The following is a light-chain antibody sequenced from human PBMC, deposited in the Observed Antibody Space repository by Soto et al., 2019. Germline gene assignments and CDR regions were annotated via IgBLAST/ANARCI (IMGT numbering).Light chain of an antibody. CDR1: QGISSY. CDR2: AAS. Sequence: DIQLTQSPSFLSASVGDRVTITCRASQGISSYLAWYQQEPGKAPKLLIYAASALQSGVPSRCSGSGSGTEFTLTVSSLQPEDFATYYCQQLNSYPYTFGQGTKVEIK. J-gene: IGKJ2*01. V-gene: IGKV1-9*01. CDR3: QQLNSYPYT.